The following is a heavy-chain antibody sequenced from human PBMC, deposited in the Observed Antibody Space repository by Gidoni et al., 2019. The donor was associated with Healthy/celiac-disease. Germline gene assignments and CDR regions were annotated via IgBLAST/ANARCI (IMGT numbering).Heavy chain of an antibody. CDR2: IIPILGMA. V-gene: IGHV1-69*09. Sequence: QVQLVQSGAEVKKPGSSVKVSCKASGGTFSSYAISWVRQAPGQGLEWMGRIIPILGMANYAQKFQGRVTITADKSTSTAYMELSSLRSEDTAVYYCARGGNYGDYNYFDYWGQGTLVTVSS. CDR1: GGTFSSYA. D-gene: IGHD4-17*01. CDR3: ARGGNYGDYNYFDY. J-gene: IGHJ4*02.